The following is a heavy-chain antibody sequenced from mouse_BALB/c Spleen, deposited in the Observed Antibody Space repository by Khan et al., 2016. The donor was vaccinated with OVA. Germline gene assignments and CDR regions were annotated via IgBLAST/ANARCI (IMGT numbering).Heavy chain of an antibody. CDR1: GYTFTTAG. J-gene: IGHJ4*01. D-gene: IGHD2-14*01. Sequence: QIQLVQSGPELKKPGETVRISCKASGYTFTTAGIQWVQKTPGKGLKWIGWINTHSGVPKYAEDFKGRFAFSLEISVSTAYLQKTTLRNEERATNYGVRVGVASYRNDGGAMDYWGQGTSVTVSS. CDR2: INTHSGVP. V-gene: IGHV9-4*02. CDR3: VRVGVASYRNDGGAMDY.